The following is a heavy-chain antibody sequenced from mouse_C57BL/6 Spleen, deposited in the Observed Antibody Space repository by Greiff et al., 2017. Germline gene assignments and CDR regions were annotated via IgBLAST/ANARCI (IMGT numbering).Heavy chain of an antibody. CDR1: GYAFSSYW. CDR3: ARKEGMVTTLDY. D-gene: IGHD2-2*01. V-gene: IGHV1-80*01. CDR2: IYPGDGDP. J-gene: IGHJ2*01. Sequence: QVQLQQSGAELVKPGASVKISCKASGYAFSSYWMNWVKQRPGKGLAWIGQIYPGDGDPNYNGKFKGKATLTADKSSSTAYMQLSSLTSEDSAVYFCARKEGMVTTLDYWGQGTTLTVSS.